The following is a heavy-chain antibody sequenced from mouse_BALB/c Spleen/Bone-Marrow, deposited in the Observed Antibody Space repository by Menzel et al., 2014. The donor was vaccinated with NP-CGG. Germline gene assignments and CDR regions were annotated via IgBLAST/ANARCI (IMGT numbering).Heavy chain of an antibody. CDR3: ARRRGGAMDY. Sequence: QVQLQQSGAELVMPGASVKMSCKASGYTFTDYWMHWVKQRPGQGLEWIGAIDTSDSYTSYNQKFKGKATLTVDESSSTTYRQISSLTSEDSAVYYYARRRGGAMDYWGQGTSVTVSS. CDR1: GYTFTDYW. CDR2: IDTSDSYT. J-gene: IGHJ4*01. V-gene: IGHV1-69*01.